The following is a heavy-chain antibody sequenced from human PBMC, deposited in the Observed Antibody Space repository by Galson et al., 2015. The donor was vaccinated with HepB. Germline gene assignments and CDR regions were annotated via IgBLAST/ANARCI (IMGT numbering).Heavy chain of an antibody. J-gene: IGHJ4*02. V-gene: IGHV3-11*06. CDR1: GFTFSDYY. CDR2: ISSSTIYT. D-gene: IGHD4-17*01. Sequence: SLRLSCAASGFTFSDYYMSWIRQAPGKGLEWLAYISSSTIYTYYADPVKGRFTISRDNVKNSMSLQMNSLRAEDTAAYYCARVADSHYGDHTHFDHWGQGALVTVSS. CDR3: ARVADSHYGDHTHFDH.